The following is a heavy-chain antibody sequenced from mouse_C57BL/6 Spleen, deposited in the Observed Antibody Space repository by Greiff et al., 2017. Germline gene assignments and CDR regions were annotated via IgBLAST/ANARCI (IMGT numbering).Heavy chain of an antibody. J-gene: IGHJ4*01. CDR1: GYTFTSYW. Sequence: QVQLKQPGAELVRPGTSVKLSCKASGYTFTSYWMHWVKQRPGQGLEWIGVIDPSDSYTNYNQKFKGKATLTVDTSSSTAYMQLSSLTSEDSAVYYCARADYAMDYWGQGTSVTVSS. CDR3: ARADYAMDY. CDR2: IDPSDSYT. V-gene: IGHV1-59*01.